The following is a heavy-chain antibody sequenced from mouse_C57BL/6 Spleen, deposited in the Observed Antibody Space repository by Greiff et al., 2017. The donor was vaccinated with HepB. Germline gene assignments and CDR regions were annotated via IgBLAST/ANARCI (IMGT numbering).Heavy chain of an antibody. CDR3: ARWGDWDGY. V-gene: IGHV1-82*01. D-gene: IGHD4-1*01. CDR2: IYPGDGDT. J-gene: IGHJ2*01. CDR1: GYAFSSSW. Sequence: VKLQESGPELVKPGASVKISCKASGYAFSSSWMNWVKQRPGKGLEWIGRIYPGDGDTNYNGKFKGKATLTADKSSSTAYMQLSSLTSEDSAVYFCARWGDWDGYWGQVTTLTVSS.